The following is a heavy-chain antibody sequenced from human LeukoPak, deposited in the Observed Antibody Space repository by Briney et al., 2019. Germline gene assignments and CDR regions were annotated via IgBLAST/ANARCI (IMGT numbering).Heavy chain of an antibody. J-gene: IGHJ4*02. CDR2: IIPIFGTA. CDR3: TSSSQHYYDSSGYYVPKLLAVY. Sequence: SVKVSCKASGGTFSSYAITWVRQAPGQGLEWMGGIIPIFGTANYAQKFQGRVTITADKSTSTAYMELSSLGSEDTAVYYCTSSSQHYYDSSGYYVPKLLAVYWGQGTLVTVSS. D-gene: IGHD3-22*01. V-gene: IGHV1-69*06. CDR1: GGTFSSYA.